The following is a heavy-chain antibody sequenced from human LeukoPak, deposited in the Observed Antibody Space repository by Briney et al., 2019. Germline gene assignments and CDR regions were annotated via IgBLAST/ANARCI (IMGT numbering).Heavy chain of an antibody. J-gene: IGHJ4*02. V-gene: IGHV3-53*01. Sequence: PGGSLRLSCAASGFSVSSNFMSWVRQAPGKGLEWVSVLYGGGSTYYADSVKGRFTISRDISKNTLSLQMNSLRAEDTAVYYCARGWLFDYWGQGTLVTVSS. D-gene: IGHD5-24*01. CDR1: GFSVSSNF. CDR3: ARGWLFDY. CDR2: LYGGGST.